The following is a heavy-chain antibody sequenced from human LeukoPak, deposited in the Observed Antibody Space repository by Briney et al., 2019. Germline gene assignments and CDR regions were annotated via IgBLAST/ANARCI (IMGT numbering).Heavy chain of an antibody. D-gene: IGHD2-2*02. V-gene: IGHV4-4*09. J-gene: IGHJ4*02. CDR1: GGSISSYF. CDR2: IYTSGST. CDR3: ARRVRYCSSTSCYTPFDY. Sequence: SETLSLTCTVSGGSISSYFWSRIRQPPGKGLEWIGYIYTSGSTNYNPSLKSRVTISVDTSKNQFSLKLSSVTAADTAVYYCARRVRYCSSTSCYTPFDYWGQGTLVTVSS.